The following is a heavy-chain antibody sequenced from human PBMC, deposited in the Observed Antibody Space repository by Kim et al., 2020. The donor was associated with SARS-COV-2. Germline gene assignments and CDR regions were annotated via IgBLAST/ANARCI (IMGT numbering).Heavy chain of an antibody. D-gene: IGHD3-10*01. Sequence: SETLSLTCTVSGGSISSSSYYWGWIRQPPGKGLEWIGSIYYSGSTYYNPSLKSRAPISVATSKNQSSLKLSSVPAADPAVYYCPSQPREFLVRVNWFDP. V-gene: IGHV4-39*01. CDR2: IYYSGST. J-gene: IGHJ5*02. CDR1: GGSISSSSYY. CDR3: PSQPREFLVRVNWFDP.